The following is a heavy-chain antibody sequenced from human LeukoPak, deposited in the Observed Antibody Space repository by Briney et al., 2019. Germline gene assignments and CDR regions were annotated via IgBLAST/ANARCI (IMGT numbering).Heavy chain of an antibody. J-gene: IGHJ4*02. CDR3: AKVYSSSWYYFDY. Sequence: PGGSLRLSCAASGFTFSSDAMSWVRQAPGKGLEWVSAISGSGGSTYYADSVKGRFTISRDNSKNTLYLQMNSLRAEDTAVYYCAKVYSSSWYYFDYWGQGTLVTVSS. V-gene: IGHV3-23*01. CDR1: GFTFSSDA. D-gene: IGHD6-13*01. CDR2: ISGSGGST.